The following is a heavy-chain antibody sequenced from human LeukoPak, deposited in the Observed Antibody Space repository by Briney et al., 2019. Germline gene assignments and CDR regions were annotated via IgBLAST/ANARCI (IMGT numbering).Heavy chain of an antibody. CDR2: IYYTGTT. J-gene: IGHJ4*02. CDR3: ARGEDFERYYLAY. V-gene: IGHV4-59*01. CDR1: GGSISIYY. Sequence: KPSETLSLTCSVSGGSISIYYWTWIRQIPGKGLEWVGYIYYTGTTNYNPLFESRATISVDTSKKQFSLKLTSVTAADTAVYFCARGEDFERYYLAYWGQGTLVTVSS. D-gene: IGHD3-9*01.